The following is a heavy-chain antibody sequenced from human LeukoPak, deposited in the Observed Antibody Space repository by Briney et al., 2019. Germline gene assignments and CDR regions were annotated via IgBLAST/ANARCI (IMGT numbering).Heavy chain of an antibody. CDR1: GYTFTSHD. J-gene: IGHJ4*02. V-gene: IGHV1-8*01. Sequence: ASVKVSCKASGYTFTSHDINWVRQATGQGLEWMGWMNPKSGNTGYAQKFLGRVTMTRDTSINTAYLDLYSLRSEDTAVYYCARGYSPSTTTTGNDYWGQGTLVTVSS. CDR3: ARGYSPSTTTTGNDY. CDR2: MNPKSGNT. D-gene: IGHD1-1*01.